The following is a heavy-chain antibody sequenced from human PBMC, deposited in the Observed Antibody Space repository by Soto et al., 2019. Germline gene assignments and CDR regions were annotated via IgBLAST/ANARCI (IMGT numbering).Heavy chain of an antibody. CDR1: GFTFSDDY. Sequence: QVQLVASGGGLVKPGVSLRLSGAASGFTFSDDYMSWILPAPGTGLEWVSYISSSGSTIYYADSVKGRFTISLDNAKISLYLEMNSVRAADTAVSYCARELYSSSLRMYYFYYGMDVWAQGSTVSVSS. J-gene: IGHJ6*02. V-gene: IGHV3-11*01. CDR2: ISSSGSTI. CDR3: ARELYSSSLRMYYFYYGMDV. D-gene: IGHD6-6*01.